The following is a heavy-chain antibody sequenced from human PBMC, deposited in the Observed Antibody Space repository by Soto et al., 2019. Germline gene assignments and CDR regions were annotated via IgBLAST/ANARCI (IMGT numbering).Heavy chain of an antibody. J-gene: IGHJ4*02. D-gene: IGHD3-3*01. Sequence: GSLRLSCAASGFSFNTYAMSWVRQAPGKGLEWVSVISGSGAGTYYADSVKGRFTISRDNSKNTLYLQMNSLRAEDTAVYYFAPIVVLLYFWSCYFLYSGLRTLVTVSS. CDR2: ISGSGAGT. CDR1: GFSFNTYA. CDR3: APIVVLLYFWSCYFLY. V-gene: IGHV3-23*01.